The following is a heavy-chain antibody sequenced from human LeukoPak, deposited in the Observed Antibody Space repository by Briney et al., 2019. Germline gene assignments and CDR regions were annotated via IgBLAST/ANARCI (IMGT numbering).Heavy chain of an antibody. D-gene: IGHD3-22*01. V-gene: IGHV1-18*01. J-gene: IGHJ4*02. CDR3: ARDRGTMIADY. Sequence: ASVKVSCKASGYTFTSYGISWVRQAPGQGLEWMGWISAYNGNTNYAQKLQGRVTMTRDMSTSTVYMELSSLRSEDTAVYYCARDRGTMIADYWGQGTLVTVSS. CDR1: GYTFTSYG. CDR2: ISAYNGNT.